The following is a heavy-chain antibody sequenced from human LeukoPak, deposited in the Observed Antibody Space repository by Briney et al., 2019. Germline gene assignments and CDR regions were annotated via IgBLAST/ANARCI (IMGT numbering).Heavy chain of an antibody. CDR3: ARDHAYSGYDFNY. D-gene: IGHD5-12*01. Sequence: ASVKVSCKASGYTFTDYFIHWVRQAPGQGLEWKGWISAYNGNTNYAQKLQGRVTMTTDTSTSTAYMELRSLRSDDTAVYYCARDHAYSGYDFNYWGQGTLVTVSS. J-gene: IGHJ4*02. V-gene: IGHV1-18*04. CDR1: GYTFTDYF. CDR2: ISAYNGNT.